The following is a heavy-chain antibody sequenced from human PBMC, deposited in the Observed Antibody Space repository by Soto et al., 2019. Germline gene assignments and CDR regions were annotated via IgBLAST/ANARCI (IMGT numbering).Heavy chain of an antibody. CDR3: ARDPGYCSGGRCQKWFDP. CDR1: GGSISSGDYY. J-gene: IGHJ5*02. V-gene: IGHV4-30-4*01. D-gene: IGHD2-15*01. CDR2: IYYSGST. Sequence: SETLSLTFTVSGGSISSGDYYWSWIRQPPGKGLEWIGYIYYSGSTYYNPSLKSRVTISVDTSKNQFSLKLSSVTAADTAVYYCARDPGYCSGGRCQKWFDPWGQGTLVPVSP.